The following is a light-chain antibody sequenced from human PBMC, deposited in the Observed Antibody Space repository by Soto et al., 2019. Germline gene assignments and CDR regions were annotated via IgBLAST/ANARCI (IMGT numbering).Light chain of an antibody. J-gene: IGLJ2*01. CDR3: QAWDVEV. V-gene: IGLV3-1*01. Sequence: SYELTQPPSVSVSPGQTASITCSGDKLGDKYACWYQQKPGQSPVLVIYQDSKRTSGIPERFSGSNSGNTATLTISGTQAMDEADYYCQAWDVEVFGGGTKLTVL. CDR2: QDS. CDR1: KLGDKY.